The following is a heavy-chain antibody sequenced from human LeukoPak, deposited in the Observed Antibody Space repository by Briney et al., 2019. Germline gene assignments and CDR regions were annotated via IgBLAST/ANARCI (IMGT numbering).Heavy chain of an antibody. V-gene: IGHV4-59*01. CDR3: ARGGYSYGSLVVFDY. J-gene: IGHJ4*02. CDR1: GGSFSGYY. Sequence: PSETLSLTCAVYGGSFSGYYWSWIRQPPGKGLEWIGYIYYSGSTTYNPSLTSRVTISVDTSKNQFSLRLSSVTAADTAVYYCARGGYSYGSLVVFDYWGQGTLVTVSS. CDR2: IYYSGST. D-gene: IGHD5-18*01.